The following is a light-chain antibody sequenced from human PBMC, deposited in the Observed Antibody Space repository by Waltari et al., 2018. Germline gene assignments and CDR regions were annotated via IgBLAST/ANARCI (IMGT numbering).Light chain of an antibody. CDR2: SND. V-gene: IGLV1-44*01. J-gene: IGLJ2*01. CDR3: AAWDDSLSGVI. CDR1: TSNIGSHT. Sequence: VLTQPPSASATPGQRVTISCSGATSNIGSHTVNWYRHPPGAAPKLLIYSNDQRPSGVPDRVSGSKSGTSASLAISELQSEDEADYYCAAWDDSLSGVIFGGGTKLTVL.